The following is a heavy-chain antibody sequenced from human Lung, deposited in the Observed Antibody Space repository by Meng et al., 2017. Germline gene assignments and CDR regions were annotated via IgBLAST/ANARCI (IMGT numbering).Heavy chain of an antibody. V-gene: IGHV2-5*01. CDR3: AKHYDRSGYYYVWFDP. D-gene: IGHD3-22*01. Sequence: SGPTLVKPTQTLTLTCTFSGFSLSTSGVGVGWIRQPPGKALEWLALIYWNDDKRYSPSLKSRLTITEDTSKNQVVLTMTNMDPVDTATYYCAKHYDRSGYYYVWFDPWGQGTLVTVSS. CDR2: IYWNDDK. J-gene: IGHJ5*02. CDR1: GFSLSTSGVG.